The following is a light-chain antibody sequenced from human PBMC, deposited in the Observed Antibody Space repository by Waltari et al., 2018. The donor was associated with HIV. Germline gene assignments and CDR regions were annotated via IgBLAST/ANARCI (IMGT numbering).Light chain of an antibody. CDR1: SSDVGAYDY. Sequence: QSALTQPASVSGSPGQSITISCIGSSSDVGAYDYVSWYQHHPGKAPKLLIYDVTHRPSGISARCSGSKSGNTASLTISGLQADDEADYYCGSYTTTSTLGVFGGGTKLTVL. CDR3: GSYTTTSTLGV. CDR2: DVT. V-gene: IGLV2-14*03. J-gene: IGLJ2*01.